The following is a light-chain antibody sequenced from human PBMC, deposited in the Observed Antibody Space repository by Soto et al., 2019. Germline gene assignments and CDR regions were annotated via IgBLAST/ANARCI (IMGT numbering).Light chain of an antibody. CDR2: GAS. CDR3: QQYGSSALT. V-gene: IGKV3-20*01. J-gene: IGKJ4*01. CDR1: KSVSSSY. Sequence: EIVLTQSPGTLSLSPGDRATLSCRASKSVSSSYLAWYQQKPGQAPRLLIYGASSRATGIPDRFSGRGSGTDFTLTISRLEPEAVAVYYYQQYGSSALTFGGGTQVEIK.